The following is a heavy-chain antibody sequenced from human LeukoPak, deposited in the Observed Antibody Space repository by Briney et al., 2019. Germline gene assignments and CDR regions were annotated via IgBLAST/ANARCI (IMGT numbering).Heavy chain of an antibody. J-gene: IGHJ4*02. V-gene: IGHV4-59*08. Sequence: PSETLSLTSTVSGGSISSYYWNWIRQPPGKGLEWIGYIYYSGSTYYNPSLKSRVTISVDTSQNQFSLKLSSVTAADTAVYYCASRGVITMALDYWGQGTLVTVSS. CDR2: IYYSGST. D-gene: IGHD3-10*01. CDR3: ASRGVITMALDY. CDR1: GGSISSYY.